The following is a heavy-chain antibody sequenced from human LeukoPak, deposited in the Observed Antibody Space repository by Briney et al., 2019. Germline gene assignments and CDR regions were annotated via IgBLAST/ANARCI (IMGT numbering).Heavy chain of an antibody. Sequence: GGFLRLSCAAPGFIFSNYWMTWVRQAPGEGLEWVANIKHDESERYYVDSVKGRFTISRDNAKNSLYLQMNSLRADDTAVYYCARDNDGALDYWGQGTLVTVSS. CDR1: GFIFSNYW. CDR3: ARDNDGALDY. CDR2: IKHDESER. D-gene: IGHD1-1*01. J-gene: IGHJ4*02. V-gene: IGHV3-7*01.